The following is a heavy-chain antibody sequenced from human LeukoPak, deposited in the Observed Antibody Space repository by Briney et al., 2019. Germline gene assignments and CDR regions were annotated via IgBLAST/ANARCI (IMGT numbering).Heavy chain of an antibody. CDR3: ARVLTTVVTHAFDI. D-gene: IGHD4-23*01. V-gene: IGHV4-39*07. CDR2: IYDSGRN. J-gene: IGHJ3*02. Sequence: SETLSLTCTVSGGSISSSSYYWGWVRQPPGKGREGIGSIYDSGRNYYNPSLKSRVTISVDTSKNQFSLKLSSVTAADTAVYYCARVLTTVVTHAFDIWGQGTMVTVSS. CDR1: GGSISSSSYY.